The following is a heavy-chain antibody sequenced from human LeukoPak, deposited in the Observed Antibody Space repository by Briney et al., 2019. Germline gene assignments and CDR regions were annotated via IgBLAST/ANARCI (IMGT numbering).Heavy chain of an antibody. CDR2: ISWNSGSI. Sequence: GRSLRLSCAASGFTFDDYAMHWVRQAPGKGLEWVSGISWNSGSIGYADSVKGRFTISRDNAKNSLYLQMNSLRAEDTALYYCARGKVLPPNFDYWGQGTLVTVSS. J-gene: IGHJ4*02. D-gene: IGHD4/OR15-4a*01. CDR1: GFTFDDYA. CDR3: ARGKVLPPNFDY. V-gene: IGHV3-9*01.